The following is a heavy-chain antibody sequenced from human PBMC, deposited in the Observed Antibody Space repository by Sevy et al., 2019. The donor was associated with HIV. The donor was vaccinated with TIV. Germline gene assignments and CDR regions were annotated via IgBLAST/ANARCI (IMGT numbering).Heavy chain of an antibody. V-gene: IGHV1-18*01. J-gene: IGHJ4*02. CDR3: ARARRYYYDSSGSSRVFDY. CDR2: ISAYNGNT. CDR1: GYTFTSYG. D-gene: IGHD3-22*01. Sequence: ASVKVSCKASGYTFTSYGISWVRQAPGQGLEWMGWISAYNGNTNYAQKLQGRVTMTTETSTSTAYMELRSLRSDDTAVYYCARARRYYYDSSGSSRVFDYWGQGTLVTVSS.